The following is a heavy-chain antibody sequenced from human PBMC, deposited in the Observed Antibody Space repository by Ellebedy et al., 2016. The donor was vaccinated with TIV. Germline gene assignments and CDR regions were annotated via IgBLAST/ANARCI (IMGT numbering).Heavy chain of an antibody. CDR2: IYSGGST. D-gene: IGHD6-13*01. J-gene: IGHJ6*02. CDR3: ATYYSSSWYYYYGLDV. Sequence: GGSLRLSCAASEFTVNSNYMSWVRQAPGKGLEWVAVIYSGGSTYYADSVQGRFTISRDNSKNTVYLQMNSLRAEDTAVYYCATYYSSSWYYYYGLDVWGQGTTVSVSS. V-gene: IGHV3-53*01. CDR1: EFTVNSNY.